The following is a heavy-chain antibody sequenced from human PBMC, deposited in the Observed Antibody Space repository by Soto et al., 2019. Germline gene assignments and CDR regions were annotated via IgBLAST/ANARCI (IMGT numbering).Heavy chain of an antibody. Sequence: EVQLVESGGGLIQPGGSLRLSCAASGFIVSSNYMSWVRQAPGKGLEWVSIIDSGGDTYYADSVKGRFTISRDNSKNTVYLQMNSLRAEDTAVYFCAKDGNSRSFQNWGQGTLVTVSS. J-gene: IGHJ1*01. CDR3: AKDGNSRSFQN. V-gene: IGHV3-53*01. CDR1: GFIVSSNY. CDR2: IDSGGDT. D-gene: IGHD1-26*01.